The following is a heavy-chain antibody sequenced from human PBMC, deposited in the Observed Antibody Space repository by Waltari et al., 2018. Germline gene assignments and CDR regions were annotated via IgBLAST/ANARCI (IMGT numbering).Heavy chain of an antibody. D-gene: IGHD3-3*01. Sequence: QVQLQESGPGLVKPSETLSLTCTVSGGSISSYYWSWIRQPAGKGLEWIGRIYTSGSTNYNPSLKSLVTMSVDTSKNQFSLKLSSVTAADTAVYYCARVYYDFWSGYDTYWFDPWGQGTLVTVSS. J-gene: IGHJ5*02. V-gene: IGHV4-4*07. CDR3: ARVYYDFWSGYDTYWFDP. CDR2: IYTSGST. CDR1: GGSISSYY.